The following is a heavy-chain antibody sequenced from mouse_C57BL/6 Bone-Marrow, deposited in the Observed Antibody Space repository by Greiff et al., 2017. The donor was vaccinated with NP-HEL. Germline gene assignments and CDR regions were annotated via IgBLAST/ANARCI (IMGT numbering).Heavy chain of an antibody. CDR1: GYSFTGYY. J-gene: IGHJ2*01. CDR3: ARYYYFDY. Sequence: VQLKESGPELVKPGASVKISCKASGYSFTGYYMNWVKQSPEKSLEWIGEINPSTGGTTYNQKFKAKATLTVDKSSSTAYMQLKSLTSEDSAVYYCARYYYFDYWGQGTTLTVSS. CDR2: INPSTGGT. V-gene: IGHV1-42*01.